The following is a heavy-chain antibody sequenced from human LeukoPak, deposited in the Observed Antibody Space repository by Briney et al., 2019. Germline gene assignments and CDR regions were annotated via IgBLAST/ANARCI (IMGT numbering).Heavy chain of an antibody. CDR1: GYTFHAWY. V-gene: IGHV1-2*02. CDR2: INPNSGGT. CDR3: ARDPANGSGYAAY. Sequence: ASVTVSCKASGYTFHAWYIHWVRQAPGQGLEWTGWINPNSGGTKYAQKFQGRVTMTRDMSISTVYMEVSSLRSEDTAVYYCARDPANGSGYAAYWGQGTLVTVSS. J-gene: IGHJ4*02. D-gene: IGHD5-12*01.